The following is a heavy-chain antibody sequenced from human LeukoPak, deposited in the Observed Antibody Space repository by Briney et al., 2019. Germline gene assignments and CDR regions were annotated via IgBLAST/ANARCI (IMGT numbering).Heavy chain of an antibody. D-gene: IGHD2-8*01. CDR2: IYYSGST. CDR3: ARLSENCTNGVCYVDY. CDR1: GYSISSSNW. Sequence: SETLSLTCAVSGYSISSSNWWGWIRQPPGKGLEWIGYIYYSGSTNYNPSLKSRVTISVDTSKNQFSLKLSSVTAADTAVYYCARLSENCTNGVCYVDYWGQGTLVTVSS. V-gene: IGHV4-28*01. J-gene: IGHJ4*02.